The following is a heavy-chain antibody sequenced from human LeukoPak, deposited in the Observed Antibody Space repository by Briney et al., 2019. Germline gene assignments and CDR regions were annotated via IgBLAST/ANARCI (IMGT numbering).Heavy chain of an antibody. V-gene: IGHV3-30*14. J-gene: IGHJ4*01. D-gene: IGHD3-3*01. CDR3: ARDPYSKLFGG. Sequence: YYAVSVKGRFTISRDNSKNTVFLQMNSLRAEDTALYYCARDPYSKLFGGWRHGTLVTVSS.